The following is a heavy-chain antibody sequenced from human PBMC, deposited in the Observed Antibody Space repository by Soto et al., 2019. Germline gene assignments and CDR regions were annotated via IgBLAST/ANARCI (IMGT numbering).Heavy chain of an antibody. CDR1: GFTVSSNY. D-gene: IGHD1-1*01. V-gene: IGHV3-53*01. Sequence: PGGSLRLSCAASGFTVSSNYMSWVRQAPGKGLEWVSVIYSGGSTYYADSVKGRFTISRDNSKNTLYLQMNSLRAEDTAVYYCARRSTKRIIDYWGQGTLVTVSS. CDR2: IYSGGST. CDR3: ARRSTKRIIDY. J-gene: IGHJ4*02.